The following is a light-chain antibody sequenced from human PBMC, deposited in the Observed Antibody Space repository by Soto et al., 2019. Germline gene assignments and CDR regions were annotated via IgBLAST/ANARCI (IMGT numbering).Light chain of an antibody. J-gene: IGKJ3*01. CDR3: QQSYSTPFT. CDR1: QSISSY. V-gene: IGKV1-39*01. Sequence: DIQMTQSPSSLSASVGDRVTITCRASQSISSYLNWYQQKPGKAPKLLIHVASSLQSGVPSRFSGSGSGTDFTLTISSLQPEDSASYYCQQSYSTPFTFGPGTKVHIK. CDR2: VAS.